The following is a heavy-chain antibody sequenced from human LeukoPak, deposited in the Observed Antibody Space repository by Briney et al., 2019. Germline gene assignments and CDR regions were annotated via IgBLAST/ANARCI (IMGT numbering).Heavy chain of an antibody. Sequence: PSGTLSLTCTVSGGSISSSSYYWGWIRQPPGKGLEWIGSIYYSGSTYYNPSLKSRVTISVDTSKNQFSLKLSSVTAADTAVYFCARGPYSYDSSGAFDIWGQGTMVTVSS. CDR1: GGSISSSSYY. D-gene: IGHD3-22*01. CDR3: ARGPYSYDSSGAFDI. CDR2: IYYSGST. J-gene: IGHJ3*02. V-gene: IGHV4-39*07.